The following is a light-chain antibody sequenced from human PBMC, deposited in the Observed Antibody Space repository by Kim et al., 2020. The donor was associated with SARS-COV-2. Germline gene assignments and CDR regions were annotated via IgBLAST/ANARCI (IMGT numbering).Light chain of an antibody. CDR2: AAS. V-gene: IGKV1-39*02. CDR3: QQYNNWISLS. Sequence: ASVGDRVTIARRASQSISSYLNWYQQKPGKAPKLLIYAASSLQSGVPSRFRGSGSGTEFTLTISSLQSEDFAVYHCQQYNNWISLSFGGGTKLEIK. J-gene: IGKJ4*01. CDR1: QSISSY.